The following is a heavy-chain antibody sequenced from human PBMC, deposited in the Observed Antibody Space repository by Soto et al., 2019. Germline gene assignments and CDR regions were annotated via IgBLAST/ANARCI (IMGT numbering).Heavy chain of an antibody. D-gene: IGHD3-3*01. CDR2: IKQDGSEK. CDR1: GFTFSSYW. CDR3: ARGGLLEWLSEYYFDY. V-gene: IGHV3-7*03. Sequence: PGGSLRLSCAASGFTFSSYWMSWVRQAPGKGLEWVANIKQDGSEKYYVDSVKGRFTISRDNAKNSLYLQMNSLRAEDTAVYYCARGGLLEWLSEYYFDYWGQGTLVTVSS. J-gene: IGHJ4*02.